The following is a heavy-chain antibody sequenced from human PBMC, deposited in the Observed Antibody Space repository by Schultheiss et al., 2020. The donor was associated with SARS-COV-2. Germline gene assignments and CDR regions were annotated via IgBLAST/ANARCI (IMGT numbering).Heavy chain of an antibody. CDR2: INPNSGGT. J-gene: IGHJ4*02. V-gene: IGHV1-2*02. CDR3: ARAKKGGITIFGVVNAARQYYFDY. CDR1: GYTFTGYY. D-gene: IGHD3-3*01. Sequence: ASVKVSCKASGYTFTGYYMHWVRQAPGQGLEWMGWINPNSGGTNYAQKFQGRVTMTRDTSISTAYMELSSLRSEDTAVYYCARAKKGGITIFGVVNAARQYYFDYWGQGTLVTVSS.